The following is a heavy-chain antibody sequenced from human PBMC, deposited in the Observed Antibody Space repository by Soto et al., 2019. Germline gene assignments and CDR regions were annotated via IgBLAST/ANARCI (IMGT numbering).Heavy chain of an antibody. Sequence: PGESLKISCKGSGYSFTSYWIGWVRQMPGKGLEWMGIIYPGDSDTRYSPSFQGQVTISADKSISTAYLQWSSLKASDTAMYYCARRGIIVGAPFDAFDIWGQGTMVTVSS. D-gene: IGHD1-26*01. J-gene: IGHJ3*02. CDR3: ARRGIIVGAPFDAFDI. CDR1: GYSFTSYW. CDR2: IYPGDSDT. V-gene: IGHV5-51*01.